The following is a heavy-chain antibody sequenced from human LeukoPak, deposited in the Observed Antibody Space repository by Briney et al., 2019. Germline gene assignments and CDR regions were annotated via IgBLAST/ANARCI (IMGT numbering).Heavy chain of an antibody. Sequence: GGSLRLSCAASGFTFNSYEMNWVRQAPGKGLEWVSYINSGGSAIYYADSVKGRFTISRDNAKNSLYLQMNSLGADDTAVYYCARGGSYVHYWGQGTLVTVSS. CDR2: INSGGSAI. J-gene: IGHJ4*02. CDR1: GFTFNSYE. V-gene: IGHV3-48*03. CDR3: ARGGSYVHY. D-gene: IGHD1-26*01.